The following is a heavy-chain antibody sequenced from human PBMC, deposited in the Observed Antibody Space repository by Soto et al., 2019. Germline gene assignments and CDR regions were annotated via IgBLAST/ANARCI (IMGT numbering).Heavy chain of an antibody. J-gene: IGHJ4*02. CDR2: TYYRSKWYN. Sequence: SQTLSLTCGISGDSVSSNSAAWNWLRQSPSRGLEWLGRTYYRSKWYNDYAVSVESRITINPDTSKNHFSLQLNFVTPEDTAVYFCARGEQYSGRIFDYWGQGTVVTVSS. D-gene: IGHD1-26*01. CDR1: GDSVSSNSAA. CDR3: ARGEQYSGRIFDY. V-gene: IGHV6-1*01.